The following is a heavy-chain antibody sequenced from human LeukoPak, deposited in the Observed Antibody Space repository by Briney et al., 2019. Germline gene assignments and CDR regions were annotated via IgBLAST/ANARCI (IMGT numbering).Heavy chain of an antibody. CDR3: ARDPDIAAAAPGFDY. D-gene: IGHD6-13*01. Sequence: PSETLSLTCTVSGGSISSSSYYWGWIRQPPGKGLEWIGSIYYSGSTYYNPSLKSRVTISVDTSKNQFSLKLSSMTAADTAVYYCARDPDIAAAAPGFDYWGQGTLVTVSS. J-gene: IGHJ4*02. CDR2: IYYSGST. CDR1: GGSISSSSYY. V-gene: IGHV4-39*07.